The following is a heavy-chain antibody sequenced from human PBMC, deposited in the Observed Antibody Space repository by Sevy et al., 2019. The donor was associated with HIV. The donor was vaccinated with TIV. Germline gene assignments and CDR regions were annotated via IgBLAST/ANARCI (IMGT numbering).Heavy chain of an antibody. V-gene: IGHV3-7*04. CDR1: GFTFSSYW. Sequence: GGSLRLSCAASGFTFSSYWMSWVRQAPGKGLEWVANIRQDGSEKYYVNSVKGRFTISRDNAKNSLFLQMNSLRAEDTALYFCARAPQWLSYAFDIWGRGTLVTVSS. CDR2: IRQDGSEK. D-gene: IGHD3-22*01. J-gene: IGHJ2*01. CDR3: ARAPQWLSYAFDI.